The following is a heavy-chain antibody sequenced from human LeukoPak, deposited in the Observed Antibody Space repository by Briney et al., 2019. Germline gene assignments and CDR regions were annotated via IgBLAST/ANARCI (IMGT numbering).Heavy chain of an antibody. J-gene: IGHJ6*04. Sequence: GSLRLSCAASGFTFSSYAMSWVRQAPGKGLEWVSAISGSGGSTYYADSVKGRFTISRDNSKNTVYLQMNSLRAEDTALYYCATRAHCSSTSCYADYYGMDVWGKGTTVTVSS. CDR1: GFTFSSYA. CDR3: ATRAHCSSTSCYADYYGMDV. V-gene: IGHV3-23*01. CDR2: ISGSGGST. D-gene: IGHD2-2*01.